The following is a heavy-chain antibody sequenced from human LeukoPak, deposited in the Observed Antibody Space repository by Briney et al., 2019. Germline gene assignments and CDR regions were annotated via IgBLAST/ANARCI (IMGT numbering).Heavy chain of an antibody. J-gene: IGHJ6*02. D-gene: IGHD5-18*01. CDR2: ISAYNGNT. CDR1: GYTFTSYG. V-gene: IGHV1-18*01. CDR3: ARDLYTAMAPGSYGMDV. Sequence: ASVKVSCKASGYTFTSYGISWVRQAPGQGLEWMGWISAYNGNTNYAQKLQGRVTMTTDTSTSTAYMELRSLRSDDTAVYYCARDLYTAMAPGSYGMDVWGQGTTVTVSS.